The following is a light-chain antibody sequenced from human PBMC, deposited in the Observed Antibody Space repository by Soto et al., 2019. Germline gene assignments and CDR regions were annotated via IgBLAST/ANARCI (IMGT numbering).Light chain of an antibody. CDR1: QSVSRR. V-gene: IGKV3-20*01. Sequence: EILLPQSTGTLSLSPLEVATLALMASQSVSRRLAWYQHRPGQSPRLLISGASMRASGVPVRFSGSGSGTDFTLTISRLEPEDFAVYYCQQFSSYPLTFGGGTKVDNK. CDR3: QQFSSYPLT. CDR2: GAS. J-gene: IGKJ4*01.